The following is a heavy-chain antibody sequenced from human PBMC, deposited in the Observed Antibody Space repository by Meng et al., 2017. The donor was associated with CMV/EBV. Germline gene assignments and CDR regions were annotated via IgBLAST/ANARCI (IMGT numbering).Heavy chain of an antibody. V-gene: IGHV5-51*01. Sequence: GGSLRLSCKASGYSFTNYWIGWVRQMPGKGLEWMGIIYPGDSDTRHSPSFQGQVTISADNSISTAYLQWWSSLKASDTAMYYCARLSSHYDFWSGFYVGDGFDMWGQGTMVTVSS. J-gene: IGHJ3*02. CDR1: GYSFTNYW. D-gene: IGHD3-3*01. CDR2: IYPGDSDT. CDR3: ARLSSHYDFWSGFYVGDGFDM.